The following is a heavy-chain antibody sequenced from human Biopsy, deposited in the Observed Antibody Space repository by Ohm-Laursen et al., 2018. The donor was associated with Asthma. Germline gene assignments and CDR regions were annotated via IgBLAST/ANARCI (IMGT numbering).Heavy chain of an antibody. J-gene: IGHJ5*02. CDR3: ARGQKSAGDRWFDP. Sequence: GASVKVSCKASGYTFIGCHIHWMRQDPGQGLEWMGRINPNSGGTNYAQKFQGRVTMTRDTSISTAYMEVSRLRSDDTAVYYCARGQKSAGDRWFDPWGQGTLVTVSS. CDR1: GYTFIGCH. D-gene: IGHD6-13*01. CDR2: INPNSGGT. V-gene: IGHV1-2*06.